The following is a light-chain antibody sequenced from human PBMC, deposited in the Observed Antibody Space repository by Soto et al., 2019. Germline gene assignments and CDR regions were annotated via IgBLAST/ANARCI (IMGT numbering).Light chain of an antibody. CDR1: QGISSY. V-gene: IGKV1-27*01. CDR3: QEYSCVIT. Sequence: DIQMTQSPSSLSASVGDRVTITCRASQGISSYLAWYQQKLGNVPKLLISAASTLHSGVPSRFSGSGSGTDFTLTISSLPPEDVATYYCQEYSCVITFGQGTRLEIK. J-gene: IGKJ5*01. CDR2: AAS.